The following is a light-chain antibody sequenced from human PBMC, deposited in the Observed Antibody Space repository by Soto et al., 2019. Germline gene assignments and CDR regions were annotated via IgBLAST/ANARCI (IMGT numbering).Light chain of an antibody. J-gene: IGKJ5*01. CDR1: HDSRKY. V-gene: IGKV1-33*01. Sequence: DIQMTQSPSSLSASVGDRVTITCQASHDSRKYLKWYQQKPGKAPRLLICDASNTEKGVPSRFTGSGSGTDFILTISSLQPEDIATYYCQQYENFPITFGQGTRLEIK. CDR2: DAS. CDR3: QQYENFPIT.